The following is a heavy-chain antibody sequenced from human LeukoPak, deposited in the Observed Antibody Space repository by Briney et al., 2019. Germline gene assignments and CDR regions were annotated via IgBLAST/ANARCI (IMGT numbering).Heavy chain of an antibody. CDR3: ARRKRYFDWLPFDY. CDR2: INHSGST. J-gene: IGHJ4*02. V-gene: IGHV4-34*01. CDR1: GGSFSGYY. Sequence: SETLSLTCAIYGGSFSGYYWSWIRQPPGKGLEWIGEINHSGSTNYNPSLKSRVTISVDTSKNQFSLKLSSVTAADTAVYYCARRKRYFDWLPFDYWGQGTLVTVSS. D-gene: IGHD3-9*01.